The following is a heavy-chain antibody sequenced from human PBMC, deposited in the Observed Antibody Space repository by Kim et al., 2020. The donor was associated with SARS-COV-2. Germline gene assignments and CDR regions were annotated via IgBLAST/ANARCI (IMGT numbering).Heavy chain of an antibody. Sequence: SETLSLTCTVSGGSISSSSYYWGWIRQPPGKGLEWIGSIYYSGSTYYNPSLKSRVTISVDTSKNQFSLKLSSVTAADTAVYYCARRRGGSGTFDIWGQGTMVTVSS. CDR2: IYYSGST. V-gene: IGHV4-39*01. J-gene: IGHJ3*02. D-gene: IGHD3-10*01. CDR3: ARRRGGSGTFDI. CDR1: GGSISSSSYY.